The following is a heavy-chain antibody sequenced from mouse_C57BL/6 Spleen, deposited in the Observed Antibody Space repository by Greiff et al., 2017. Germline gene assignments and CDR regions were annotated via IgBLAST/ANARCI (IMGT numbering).Heavy chain of an antibody. D-gene: IGHD1-1*01. V-gene: IGHV1-50*01. Sequence: QVQLQQSGAELVKPGASVKLSCKASGYTFTSYWMQWVKQRPGQGLEWIGEIDPSDSYTNYNQKFKGKATLTVDTSSSTAYMQLSSLTSEDSAVYYCARGPVVPDYWGQGTTLTVSS. CDR1: GYTFTSYW. CDR2: IDPSDSYT. CDR3: ARGPVVPDY. J-gene: IGHJ2*01.